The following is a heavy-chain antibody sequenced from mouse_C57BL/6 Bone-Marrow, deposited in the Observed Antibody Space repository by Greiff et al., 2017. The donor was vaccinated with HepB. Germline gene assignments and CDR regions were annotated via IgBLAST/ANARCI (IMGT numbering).Heavy chain of an antibody. CDR2: INPNYGTT. CDR3: AREGRGYSNYVGYYAMDY. Sequence: EVKLQQSGPELVKPGASVKISCKASGYSFTDYNMNWVKQSNGKSLEWIGVINPNYGTTSYNQKFKGKATLTVDQSSSTAYMQLNSLTSEDSAVYYCAREGRGYSNYVGYYAMDYWGQGTSVTVSS. J-gene: IGHJ4*01. V-gene: IGHV1-39*01. CDR1: GYSFTDYN. D-gene: IGHD2-5*01.